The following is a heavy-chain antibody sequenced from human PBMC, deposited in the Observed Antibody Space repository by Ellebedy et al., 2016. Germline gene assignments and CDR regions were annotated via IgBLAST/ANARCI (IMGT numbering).Heavy chain of an antibody. D-gene: IGHD3-22*01. V-gene: IGHV3-11*01. J-gene: IGHJ5*02. Sequence: GESLKISCAASGFNFSEYYMNWIRRAPGKGFELISYISSTGKTKYYAESVQGRFTISRDNAKNSLDLQMNSLRVDDTAVYYCARAGTTYYYDYSSYLDWFDPWGQGIQVTVSS. CDR2: ISSTGKTK. CDR1: GFNFSEYY. CDR3: ARAGTTYYYDYSSYLDWFDP.